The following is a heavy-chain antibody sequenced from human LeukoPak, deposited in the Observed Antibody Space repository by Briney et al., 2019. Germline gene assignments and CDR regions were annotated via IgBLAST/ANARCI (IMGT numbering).Heavy chain of an antibody. Sequence: GGSLRLSCTDSGFTFRNCWVTWVRQAPGKGLEWVASIKQDGSEKFYVGSVKGRFTISRDNAKNLLSLQMNSLRAEDTAVYYCARSMTGYYYYAMDVWGQGTTVTVSS. CDR1: GFTFRNCW. V-gene: IGHV3-7*01. CDR2: IKQDGSEK. D-gene: IGHD6-6*01. J-gene: IGHJ6*02. CDR3: ARSMTGYYYYAMDV.